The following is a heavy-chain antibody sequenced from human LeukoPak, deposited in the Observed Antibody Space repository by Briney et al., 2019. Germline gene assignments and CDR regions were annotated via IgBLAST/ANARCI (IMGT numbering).Heavy chain of an antibody. CDR2: ISSSSSTI. Sequence: GGSLRLSCAASGFTFSSYSMNWVRQGPGKGLGWVSYISSSSSTIYYADSVKGRFTISRDNAKNSLYLQMNSLRAEDTAVYYCARGRYSSGWTSDYWGQGTLVTVSS. D-gene: IGHD6-19*01. V-gene: IGHV3-48*01. CDR1: GFTFSSYS. CDR3: ARGRYSSGWTSDY. J-gene: IGHJ4*02.